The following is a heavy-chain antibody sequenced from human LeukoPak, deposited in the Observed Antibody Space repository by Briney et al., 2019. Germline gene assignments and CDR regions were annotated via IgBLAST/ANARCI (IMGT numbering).Heavy chain of an antibody. V-gene: IGHV3-15*01. CDR1: GFTFSNAW. J-gene: IGHJ4*02. CDR3: TTDTLTMIVVVIPDFDY. CDR2: IKSKTDGGTT. D-gene: IGHD3-22*01. Sequence: GGSLRLSCAASGFTFSNAWMSWVRQAPGKGLEWVCRIKSKTDGGTTDYAAPVKGRFTISRDDSKNTLYLQMNSLKTEDTAVYYCTTDTLTMIVVVIPDFDYWGQGTLVTVSS.